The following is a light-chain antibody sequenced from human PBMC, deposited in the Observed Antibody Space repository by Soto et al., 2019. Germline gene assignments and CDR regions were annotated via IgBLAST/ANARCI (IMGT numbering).Light chain of an antibody. V-gene: IGKV1-5*01. J-gene: IGKJ2*01. CDR1: QSISSW. CDR3: QQYNSYSYS. CDR2: DAS. Sequence: DIQMTQSPSTLSASVGDRGTITCRASQSISSWLAWYQPKPGKDPKLMIYDASSLDSGVPSRFRGSGSGTEFTLTISSRQPDDFATYYFQQYNSYSYSFGQGTKLEIK.